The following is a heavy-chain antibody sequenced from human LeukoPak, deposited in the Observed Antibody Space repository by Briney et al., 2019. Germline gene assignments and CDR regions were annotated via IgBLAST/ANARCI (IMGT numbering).Heavy chain of an antibody. V-gene: IGHV5-51*01. Sequence: GESLKISCKGSGYSFTSYWIGWVRQMPGKGLEWTGIIYPGDSDTRYSPSFQGQVTISADKSISTAYLQWSSLKASDTAMYYCARSISYTQDAFDIWGQGTMVTVSS. D-gene: IGHD3-3*01. CDR2: IYPGDSDT. J-gene: IGHJ3*02. CDR1: GYSFTSYW. CDR3: ARSISYTQDAFDI.